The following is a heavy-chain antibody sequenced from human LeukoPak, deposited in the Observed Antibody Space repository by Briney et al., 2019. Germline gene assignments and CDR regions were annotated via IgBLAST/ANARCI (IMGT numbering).Heavy chain of an antibody. Sequence: GGSLRLSCAASGFTFSSYAMHWVRQAPGKGLEWVAVISYDGSNKYYADSVKGRFTISRDNSKNTLYLQMNSLRAEDTAVYYCARQYYDFWSGYSHTVDYWGQGTLVTVSS. CDR2: ISYDGSNK. D-gene: IGHD3-3*01. J-gene: IGHJ4*02. CDR1: GFTFSSYA. V-gene: IGHV3-30*04. CDR3: ARQYYDFWSGYSHTVDY.